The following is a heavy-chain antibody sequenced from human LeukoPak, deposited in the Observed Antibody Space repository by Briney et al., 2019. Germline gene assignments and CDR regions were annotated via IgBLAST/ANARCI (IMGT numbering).Heavy chain of an antibody. J-gene: IGHJ5*02. CDR1: GGSISSSNW. D-gene: IGHD2-15*01. V-gene: IGHV4-4*02. CDR2: IYHSGST. CDR3: ATPGYCSGGSCLRPHNWFDP. Sequence: SETLSLTCAVSGGSISSSNWWSWVRQPPGKGLEWIGEIYHSGSTNYNPSLKSRVTISVDKSKNQFSLKLSSVTAADTAVYYCATPGYCSGGSCLRPHNWFDPWGQGTLVTVSS.